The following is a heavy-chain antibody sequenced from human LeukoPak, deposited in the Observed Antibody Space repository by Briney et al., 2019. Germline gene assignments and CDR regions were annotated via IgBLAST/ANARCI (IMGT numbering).Heavy chain of an antibody. D-gene: IGHD6-19*01. CDR3: AREGEYSSGWYGG. J-gene: IGHJ4*02. CDR2: ISPIFGTA. CDR1: GGTFSSYA. V-gene: IGHV1-69*05. Sequence: SVKVSCKASGGTFSSYAISWVRQAPGQGLEWMGRISPIFGTANYAQKFQGRVTITTDESTSTAYMELSSLRSEDTAVYYCAREGEYSSGWYGGWGQGTLVTVSS.